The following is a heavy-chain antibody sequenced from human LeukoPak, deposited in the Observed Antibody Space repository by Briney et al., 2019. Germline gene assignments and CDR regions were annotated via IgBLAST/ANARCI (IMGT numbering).Heavy chain of an antibody. CDR3: ARERVKDYDILTGSYHYYYYMDV. CDR2: IKQDGSEK. Sequence: PGGSLRLSCAASGFTFSNYWMSWVRQAPGKGLEWVANIKQDGSEKYYVDSVKGRFTISRDNAKNSLYLQMNSLRAEDTAVYYCARERVKDYDILTGSYHYYYYMDVWGKGTTVTVSS. D-gene: IGHD3-9*01. V-gene: IGHV3-7*01. CDR1: GFTFSNYW. J-gene: IGHJ6*03.